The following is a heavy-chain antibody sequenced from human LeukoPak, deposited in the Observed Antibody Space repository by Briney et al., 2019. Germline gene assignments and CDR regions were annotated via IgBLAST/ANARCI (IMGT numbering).Heavy chain of an antibody. Sequence: GGSLRLSCAASGFTFSSYAMSWVRQAPGKGLEWVSAISGSGGSTYYADSVKGRFTISRDNSKNTLYLQMNSLRAEDTAVYYCAKGRLGAAAATDYFDYWGQGTLVTVSS. V-gene: IGHV3-23*01. CDR2: ISGSGGST. CDR3: AKGRLGAAAATDYFDY. J-gene: IGHJ4*02. CDR1: GFTFSSYA. D-gene: IGHD3-16*01.